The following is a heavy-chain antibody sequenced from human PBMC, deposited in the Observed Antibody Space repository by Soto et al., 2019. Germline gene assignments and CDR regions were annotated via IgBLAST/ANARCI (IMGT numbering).Heavy chain of an antibody. D-gene: IGHD2-15*01. Sequence: SVKVSCKASAGTFSSHTISGVRQAPGQGLEWRGRIIPILGIANYEQKLHGRVTITADKSTSTAYMELISLRSVDTAVHYCAREELWLVFSGRRCNTVYWGKGTLVTASS. V-gene: IGHV1-69*04. J-gene: IGHJ4*02. CDR1: AGTFSSHT. CDR2: IIPILGIA. CDR3: AREELWLVFSGRRCNTVY.